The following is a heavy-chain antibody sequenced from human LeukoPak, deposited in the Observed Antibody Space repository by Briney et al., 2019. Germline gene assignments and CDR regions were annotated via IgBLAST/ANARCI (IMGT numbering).Heavy chain of an antibody. CDR2: IKQDGSEK. CDR1: GFTFSGYW. D-gene: IGHD6-13*01. CDR3: ARDGIAAAVAVNSS. J-gene: IGHJ4*02. V-gene: IGHV3-7*01. Sequence: RGSLRLSCAASGFTFSGYWMSWVRQAPGKGLEWVANIKQDGSEKYYVDSVKGRFTISRDNAKNSLYLQMNSLRAEDTAVYYCARDGIAAAVAVNSSWGQGTLVTVSS.